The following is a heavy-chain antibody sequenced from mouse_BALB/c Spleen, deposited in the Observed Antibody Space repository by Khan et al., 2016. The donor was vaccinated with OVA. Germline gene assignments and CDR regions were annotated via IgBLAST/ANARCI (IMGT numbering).Heavy chain of an antibody. Sequence: QVQLQQSGPELVKPGASVKISCKASGYIFKDYYINWVKQKPGQGLEWIGWIYPGSGNTKYNENFKGKATLTVDTSSSTAYMQLSSRTSEDTAVYFCARGNYYGSTSWFGYWGQGTLVTVST. V-gene: IGHV1-84*02. CDR3: ARGNYYGSTSWFGY. J-gene: IGHJ3*01. D-gene: IGHD1-1*01. CDR1: GYIFKDYY. CDR2: IYPGSGNT.